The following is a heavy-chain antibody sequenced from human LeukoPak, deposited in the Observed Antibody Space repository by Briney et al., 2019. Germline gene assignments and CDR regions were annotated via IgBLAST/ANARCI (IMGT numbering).Heavy chain of an antibody. CDR2: ISGSGGST. V-gene: IGHV3-23*01. J-gene: IGHJ4*02. Sequence: GGSLRLSCAASGFTFRSYAMSWVRQAPGKGLERVSAISGSGGSTYYADSVKGRFTISRDNSKNTLYLQMNSLRAEDTAVYYCAKDIDSSGYVFYFDYWGQGTLVTVSS. CDR3: AKDIDSSGYVFYFDY. D-gene: IGHD3-22*01. CDR1: GFTFRSYA.